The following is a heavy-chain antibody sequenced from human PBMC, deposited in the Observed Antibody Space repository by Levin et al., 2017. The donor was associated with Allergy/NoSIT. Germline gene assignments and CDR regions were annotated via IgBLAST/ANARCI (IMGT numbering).Heavy chain of an antibody. CDR1: GFTFSSYA. V-gene: IGHV3-23*01. Sequence: PGGSLRLSCAASGFTFSSYAMSWVRQAPGKGLEWVSAISGSGGSTYYADSVKGRFTISRDNSKNTLYLQMNSLRAEDTAVYYCAKLSREVGATTVDWFDPWGQGTLVTVSS. D-gene: IGHD1-26*01. J-gene: IGHJ5*02. CDR3: AKLSREVGATTVDWFDP. CDR2: ISGSGGST.